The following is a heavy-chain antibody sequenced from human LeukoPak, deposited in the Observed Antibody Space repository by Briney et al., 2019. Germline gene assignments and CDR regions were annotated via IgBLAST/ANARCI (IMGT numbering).Heavy chain of an antibody. D-gene: IGHD4-17*01. Sequence: GGSLRVSCAASGFTFSNYAMSWVRQAPGKGLQWVSGISGNGGSTYYADSVKGRFTISRDNSRNTVYLQINSLRAEDTAVYYCAKPTTVTADYYYGVDVWGQGTTVTVSS. CDR2: ISGNGGST. CDR3: AKPTTVTADYYYGVDV. V-gene: IGHV3-23*01. CDR1: GFTFSNYA. J-gene: IGHJ6*02.